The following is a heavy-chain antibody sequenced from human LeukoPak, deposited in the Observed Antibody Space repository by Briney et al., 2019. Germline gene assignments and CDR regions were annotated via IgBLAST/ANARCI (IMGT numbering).Heavy chain of an antibody. CDR3: ARDRRCGGDCSDAFDI. V-gene: IGHV4-31*03. CDR1: GGSINSGGYY. CDR2: IYYSGST. D-gene: IGHD2-21*02. Sequence: PSETLSLTCTVSGGSINSGGYYWSWIRQHPGKGLEWIGYIYYSGSTYYNPSLKSRVTISVDTSKNQFSLKLSSVTAADTAVYYCARDRRCGGDCSDAFDIWGQGTMVTVSS. J-gene: IGHJ3*02.